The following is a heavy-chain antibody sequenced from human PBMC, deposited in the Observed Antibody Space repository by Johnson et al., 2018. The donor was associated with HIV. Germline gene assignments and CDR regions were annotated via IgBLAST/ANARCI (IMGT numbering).Heavy chain of an antibody. J-gene: IGHJ3*02. CDR2: IYSGGST. D-gene: IGHD1-26*01. V-gene: IGHV3-66*01. CDR3: ARDLSEGELGHAFDI. Sequence: VQLVESGGGLIQPGGSLRLSCAASGFTFSTSWMSWVRQAPGKGLGWVSVIYSGGSTYYADSVKGRFTISRDNSKNTLYLQMNSLRAEDTAVYYCARDLSEGELGHAFDIWGQGTMVTVSS. CDR1: GFTFSTSW.